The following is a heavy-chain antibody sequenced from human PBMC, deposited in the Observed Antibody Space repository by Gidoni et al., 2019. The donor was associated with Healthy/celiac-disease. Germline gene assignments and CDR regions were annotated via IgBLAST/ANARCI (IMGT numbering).Heavy chain of an antibody. CDR1: GGSISSYY. J-gene: IGHJ5*02. CDR3: ARTVLAYCGGDCYSDWFDP. Sequence: QVQLQESGPGLVKPSETLSLTCTVSGGSISSYYWSWIRQPPGKGLEWIGYIYYSGSTNYNPSLKSRVTISVDTSKNQFSLKLSSVTAADTAVYYCARTVLAYCGGDCYSDWFDPWGQGTLVTVSS. V-gene: IGHV4-59*01. CDR2: IYYSGST. D-gene: IGHD2-21*01.